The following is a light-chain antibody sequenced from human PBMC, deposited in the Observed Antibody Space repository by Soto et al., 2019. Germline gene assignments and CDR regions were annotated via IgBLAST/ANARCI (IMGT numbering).Light chain of an antibody. CDR2: GAS. V-gene: IGKV3-20*01. J-gene: IGKJ1*01. Sequence: EIVLTQSPGTLSLSPGEGATLSCRASQSISSTFLAWYQHKPGQAPRVLIYGASRRAAGIPDRISGSGSGTDITITISRVEPEDFAVYYCQKYESSWTFGQGTKVEMK. CDR1: QSISSTF. CDR3: QKYESSWT.